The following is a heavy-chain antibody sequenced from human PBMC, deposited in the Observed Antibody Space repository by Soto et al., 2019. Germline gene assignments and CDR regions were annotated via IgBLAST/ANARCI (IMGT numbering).Heavy chain of an antibody. Sequence: GASVKVSCKASGYTFTGYYMHWVRQAPGQGLEWMGWINPNSGGTNYAQKFQGWVTMTRDTSISTAYMELSRLRSDDTAVYYCAATRAYYYDSSGPDAFDIWGQGTMVTV. V-gene: IGHV1-2*04. J-gene: IGHJ3*02. CDR2: INPNSGGT. CDR1: GYTFTGYY. D-gene: IGHD3-22*01. CDR3: AATRAYYYDSSGPDAFDI.